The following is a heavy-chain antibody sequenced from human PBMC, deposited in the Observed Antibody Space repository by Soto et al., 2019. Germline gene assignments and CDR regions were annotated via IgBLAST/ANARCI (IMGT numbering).Heavy chain of an antibody. J-gene: IGHJ4*02. CDR3: ARGQEVGAHFFDS. D-gene: IGHD1-26*01. Sequence: PXGCLRLSCEASGFSVSGLYKHWVRQPTGKGLEWVSTIGTAGDTYYAVSVNGRFTISRDNAKNSLSLQMNSLRAGDTAVYFRARGQEVGAHFFDSWGQRTQVTVPS. V-gene: IGHV3-13*01. CDR2: IGTAGDT. CDR1: GFSVSGLY.